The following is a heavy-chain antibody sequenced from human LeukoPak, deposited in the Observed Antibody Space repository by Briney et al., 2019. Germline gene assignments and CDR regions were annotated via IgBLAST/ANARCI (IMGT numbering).Heavy chain of an antibody. CDR1: GGSISSSSYY. CDR2: IYTSGSA. J-gene: IGHJ4*02. Sequence: TSETLSLTCTVSGGSISSSSYYWGWIRQPPGKGLEWIGRIYTSGSADYNPSLKSRVTMSVDPFKNQVSLRLTSLTAADTAVYHCATPHYDDYVWGSYRSPFDYWGQGTLVTVSS. V-gene: IGHV4-39*07. D-gene: IGHD3-16*02. CDR3: ATPHYDDYVWGSYRSPFDY.